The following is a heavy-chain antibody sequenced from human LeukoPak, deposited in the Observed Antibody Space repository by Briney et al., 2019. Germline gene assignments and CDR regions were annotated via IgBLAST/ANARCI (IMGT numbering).Heavy chain of an antibody. V-gene: IGHV3-23*01. CDR1: GFTFSSYA. CDR2: ISGSGGST. D-gene: IGHD2-2*01. CDR3: AKYCSSTSCFPAFRDY. J-gene: IGHJ4*02. Sequence: GSLRLSCAASGFTFSSYAMSWVRQAPGKGLEWVSAISGSGGSTYYADSVKGRFTISRDNSKNTLYLQMNSLRAEDTAVYYCAKYCSSTSCFPAFRDYWGQGTLVTVSS.